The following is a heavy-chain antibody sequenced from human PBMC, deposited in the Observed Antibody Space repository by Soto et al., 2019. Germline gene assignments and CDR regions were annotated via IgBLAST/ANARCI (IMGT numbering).Heavy chain of an antibody. V-gene: IGHV3-33*01. CDR1: GFTFRNYA. CDR2: IWNDGSNV. D-gene: IGHD1-26*01. CDR3: GRDSGDWEIFFAFDI. J-gene: IGHJ3*02. Sequence: QVQLVESGGGVVQPGRSLRLSCAASGFTFRNYAMHWVRQAPGKGLEWVAVIWNDGSNVYYTDSVKGRFTLSRDNSMNTWILKMNSRGAEDTAVYYWGRDSGDWEIFFAFDIWGQGTMVTVSS.